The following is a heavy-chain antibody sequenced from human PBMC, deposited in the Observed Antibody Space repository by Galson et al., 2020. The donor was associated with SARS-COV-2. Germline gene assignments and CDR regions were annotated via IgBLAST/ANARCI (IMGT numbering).Heavy chain of an antibody. CDR2: INYFGKT. CDR3: ARHFAAAGRRGGLDP. V-gene: IGHV4-39*01. J-gene: IGHJ5*02. D-gene: IGHD6-19*01. Sequence: SETLSLICSVSDDSITSRYYYWNWIRQAPGEGLQWVGNINYFGKTSYAPSLESRVTISIDTSKRQFTLELTSVTDTDTAVYYCARHFAAAGRRGGLDPWGQGALVTVS. CDR1: DDSITSRYYY.